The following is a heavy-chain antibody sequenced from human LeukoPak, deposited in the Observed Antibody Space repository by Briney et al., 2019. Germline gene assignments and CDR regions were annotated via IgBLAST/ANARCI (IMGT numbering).Heavy chain of an antibody. CDR2: IYYSGST. J-gene: IGHJ4*02. Sequence: SETLSLTCTLSGDSISSSSDYGGWVRQPPGGGLEWYGCIYYSGSTYYTPSLKSRFTISVDTSKNQFSLKLSSVTTADTAVFYCASGIRSSWDDYFDYWGQGTLVTVSS. CDR1: GDSISSSSDY. D-gene: IGHD6-13*01. V-gene: IGHV4-39*01. CDR3: ASGIRSSWDDYFDY.